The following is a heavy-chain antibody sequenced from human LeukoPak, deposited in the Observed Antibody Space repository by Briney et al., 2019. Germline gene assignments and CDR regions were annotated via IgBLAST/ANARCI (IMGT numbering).Heavy chain of an antibody. CDR3: AKPATGTNSFDY. J-gene: IGHJ4*02. V-gene: IGHV3-23*01. D-gene: IGHD6-13*01. CDR2: ISGSGAIT. Sequence: PGGSLRLSCAASGFTFSSYTMTWARQTPGKGLEWVSGISGSGAITDYVDSVKGRFTISRDNSKNTVYLQMHSLRPEDTAVYYCAKPATGTNSFDYWGQGTLVTVSS. CDR1: GFTFSSYT.